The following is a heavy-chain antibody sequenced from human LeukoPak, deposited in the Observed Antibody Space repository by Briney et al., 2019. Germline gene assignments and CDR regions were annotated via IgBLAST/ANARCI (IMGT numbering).Heavy chain of an antibody. D-gene: IGHD3-3*01. CDR2: IIPIFGTA. J-gene: IGHJ6*03. CDR1: GGTFSSYA. CDR3: ARDPDGGFLRPPRWSKSSAGDYMDV. Sequence: ASVKVSCKASGGTFSSYAISWVRQAPGQGLEWMGGIIPIFGTANYAQKFQGRVTITADKSTSTAYMELSSLRSEDTAVYYCARDPDGGFLRPPRWSKSSAGDYMDVWGKGTTVTVSS. V-gene: IGHV1-69*06.